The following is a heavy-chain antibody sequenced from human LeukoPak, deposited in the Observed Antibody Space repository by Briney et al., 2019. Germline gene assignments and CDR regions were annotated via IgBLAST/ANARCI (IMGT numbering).Heavy chain of an antibody. V-gene: IGHV3-30-3*01. D-gene: IGHD4-17*01. CDR3: AKVSYGDYEVDY. J-gene: IGHJ4*02. CDR2: ISYDGSNK. CDR1: GFTFSSYA. Sequence: SGGSLRLSCAASGFTFSSYAMHWVRQAPGKGLEWVAVISYDGSNKYYADSVKGRFTISRDNSKNTLYLQMNSLRAEDTAVYYCAKVSYGDYEVDYWGQGTLVTVSS.